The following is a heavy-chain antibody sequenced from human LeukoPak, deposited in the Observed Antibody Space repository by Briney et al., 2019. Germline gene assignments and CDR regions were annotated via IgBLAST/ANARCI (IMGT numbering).Heavy chain of an antibody. CDR2: ISAYNGNT. CDR3: ARGNDYSNHYYYYMDV. CDR1: GYTFTSYG. Sequence: ASVKVSCKASGYTFTSYGISWVRQAPGQGLEWMGWISAYNGNTNYAQKLRGRVTMTTDTSTSTAYMELRSLRSDDTAVYYCARGNDYSNHYYYYMDVWGKGTTVTVSS. V-gene: IGHV1-18*01. J-gene: IGHJ6*03. D-gene: IGHD4-11*01.